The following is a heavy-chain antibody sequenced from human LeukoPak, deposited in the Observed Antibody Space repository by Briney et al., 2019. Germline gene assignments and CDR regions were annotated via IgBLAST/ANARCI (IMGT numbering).Heavy chain of an antibody. V-gene: IGHV4-34*01. CDR2: INHSGST. CDR3: ARSLERGLFVRGSPDSDY. Sequence: SETLSLTCAVYGGSFSGYYWSWIRQPPGKGLEWIGEINHSGSTNYNPSLKSRVTISVDTSKNQFSLKLSSVTAADTAVYYCARSLERGLFVRGSPDSDYWGQGTLVTVSS. D-gene: IGHD2-21*01. CDR1: GGSFSGYY. J-gene: IGHJ4*02.